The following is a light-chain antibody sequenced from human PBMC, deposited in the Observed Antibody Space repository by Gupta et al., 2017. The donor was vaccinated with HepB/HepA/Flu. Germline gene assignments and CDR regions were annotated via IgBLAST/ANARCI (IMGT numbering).Light chain of an antibody. CDR1: QSLLGGDGHNY. V-gene: IGKV2-28*01. CDR2: LGS. J-gene: IGKJ2*01. CDR3: RQGLQTPYI. Sequence: IVMSQSPLPPAVTPGEPASISCRSTQSLLGGDGHNYLDWYLVKPGQSKQLLIYLGSHRASGVPDRFSGSGSGTDFTLKISRAEAEDIGVYYCRQGLQTPYIFGQGTKLEIK.